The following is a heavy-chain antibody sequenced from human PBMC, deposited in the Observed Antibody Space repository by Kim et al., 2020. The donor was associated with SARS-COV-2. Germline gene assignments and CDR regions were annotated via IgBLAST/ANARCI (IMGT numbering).Heavy chain of an antibody. CDR2: IYWDDDK. CDR1: GFSLSTSGVG. D-gene: IGHD7-27*01. Sequence: SGPTLVNPTQTLTLTCTFSGFSLSTSGVGVGWIRQPPGKALEWLALIYWDDDKRYSPSLKNRITITKDTAKNQVVLTMTNMDPVDTATYYCAYVRANWGSHYFDYWGRGTLVTFSS. J-gene: IGHJ4*02. CDR3: AYVRANWGSHYFDY. V-gene: IGHV2-5*02.